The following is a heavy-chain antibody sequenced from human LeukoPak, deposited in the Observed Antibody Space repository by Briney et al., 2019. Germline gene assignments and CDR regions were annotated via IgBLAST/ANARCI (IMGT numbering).Heavy chain of an antibody. Sequence: PGGSLRLSCAASGFTFSDYYMSWIRQAPGKGLEWVSYISSSGSTIYYADSVKGRFTTSRDNAKNSLYLQMNSLRAEDTAVYYCARDAVVVIATSGSDDAFDIWGQGTMVTVSS. V-gene: IGHV3-11*01. D-gene: IGHD2-21*01. CDR1: GFTFSDYY. CDR3: ARDAVVVIATSGSDDAFDI. J-gene: IGHJ3*02. CDR2: ISSSGSTI.